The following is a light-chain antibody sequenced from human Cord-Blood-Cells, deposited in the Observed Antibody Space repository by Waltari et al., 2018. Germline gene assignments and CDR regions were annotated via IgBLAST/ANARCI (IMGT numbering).Light chain of an antibody. J-gene: IGLJ1*01. CDR2: KGG. CDR3: QSADSSGTYV. Sequence: SYELTQPPSVSVSPGQTARITCSGDALPKPYAYWYQQKPGQAPGLGIYKGGERPSGIPERFSGSSSGTTVTLTISGVQAEDEADYYCQSADSSGTYVFGTGTKVTVL. CDR1: ALPKPY. V-gene: IGLV3-25*02.